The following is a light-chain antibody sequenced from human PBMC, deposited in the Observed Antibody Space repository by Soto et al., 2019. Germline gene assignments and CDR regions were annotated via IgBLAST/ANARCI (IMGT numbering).Light chain of an antibody. CDR2: GAS. Sequence: EIVMTRSPATLSVSPGERATLSCRASQSVSSNLAWYQQKPGQAPRLLIYGASTRPTGIPARFRGSGSGTEFTLTISSLQSEAFAVYYCQQYNNWPPLTFGGGTKVEIK. J-gene: IGKJ4*01. V-gene: IGKV3-15*01. CDR3: QQYNNWPPLT. CDR1: QSVSSN.